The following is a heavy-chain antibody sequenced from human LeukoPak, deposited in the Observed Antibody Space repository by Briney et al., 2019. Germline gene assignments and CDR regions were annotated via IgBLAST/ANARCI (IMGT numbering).Heavy chain of an antibody. J-gene: IGHJ4*02. D-gene: IGHD3-3*01. Sequence: PGGFLRLSCAASGLTVSSTYMSWVRQTPGKGLEWVSVIYSGGSTYYADSVKGRFTISRDNSKNTLYLQMNSLRAEDTAVYYCARDLLEWYFDYWGQGTLGTVSS. CDR1: GLTVSSTY. CDR3: ARDLLEWYFDY. CDR2: IYSGGST. V-gene: IGHV3-66*01.